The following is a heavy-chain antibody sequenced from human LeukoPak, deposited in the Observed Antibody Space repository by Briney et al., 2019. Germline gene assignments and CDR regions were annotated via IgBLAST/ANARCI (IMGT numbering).Heavy chain of an antibody. Sequence: GGSLRLSCAASGFTFSRYWMSWVRQAPGKGLEWVANIKQDGSEKYYVDSVKGRFTISRDNAKNSLYLQMNSLRAEDTAVYYCARVPDIVVVVAAPVDYWGQGTLVTVSS. J-gene: IGHJ4*02. D-gene: IGHD2-15*01. CDR3: ARVPDIVVVVAAPVDY. CDR1: GFTFSRYW. V-gene: IGHV3-7*01. CDR2: IKQDGSEK.